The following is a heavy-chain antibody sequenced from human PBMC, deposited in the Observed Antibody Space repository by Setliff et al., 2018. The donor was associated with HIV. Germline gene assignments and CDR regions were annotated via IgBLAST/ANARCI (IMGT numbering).Heavy chain of an antibody. CDR3: TRDYWYDWNSVTDV. CDR1: GFTFSNAW. Sequence: GGSLRLSCAASGFTFSNAWMSWVRQAPGKGLEWVGRVKSKIDGGTTDYAAPVKGRFTISRDNAKNSLYLQMNSLRAEDTAVYYCTRDYWYDWNSVTDVWGKGTTVTVS. V-gene: IGHV3-15*01. CDR2: VKSKIDGGTT. D-gene: IGHD1-7*01. J-gene: IGHJ6*03.